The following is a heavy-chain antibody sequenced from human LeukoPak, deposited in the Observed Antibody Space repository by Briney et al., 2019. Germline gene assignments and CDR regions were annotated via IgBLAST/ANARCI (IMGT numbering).Heavy chain of an antibody. CDR3: ARAYGDYVYVVSVYYYYGMDV. CDR2: FDPEDGET. J-gene: IGHJ6*02. Sequence: GASVKVSCKVSGYTLTELSMHWVRQAPGKGLEWMGGFDPEDGETIYAQKFQGRVTMTTDTSTSTAYMELRSLRSDDTAVYYCARAYGDYVYVVSVYYYYGMDVWGQGTTVTVSS. CDR1: GYTLTELS. V-gene: IGHV1-24*01. D-gene: IGHD4-17*01.